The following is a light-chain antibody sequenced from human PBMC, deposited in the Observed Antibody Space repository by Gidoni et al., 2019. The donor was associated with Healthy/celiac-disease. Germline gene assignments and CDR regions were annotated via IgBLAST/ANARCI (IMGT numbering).Light chain of an antibody. CDR3: CSYAGSSTSYV. CDR1: SSDVGSYNL. V-gene: IGLV2-23*01. Sequence: QSALPQPASVSGSPGQSITISCTGTSSDVGSYNLVSWYQQHPGKAPKLMIYEGSKRPSGVSNRFSGSKSGNTASPTISGLQAEDEADYYCCSYAGSSTSYVFGTGTKVTVL. J-gene: IGLJ1*01. CDR2: EGS.